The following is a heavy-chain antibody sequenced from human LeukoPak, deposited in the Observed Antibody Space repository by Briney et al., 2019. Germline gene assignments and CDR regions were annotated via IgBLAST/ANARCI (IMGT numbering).Heavy chain of an antibody. V-gene: IGHV4-39*01. CDR3: MRRGTAANGDWFDP. CDR2: IYDDGST. CDR1: GASVXSSSYY. Sequence: XXSGASVXSSSYYWGWIRQPPGKGLEWIGVIYDDGSTYDNPSLKSRITISVDTSKNQFSLKLNSVTVADTAVYYCMRRGTAANGDWFDPWGQGTLVTVSS. J-gene: IGHJ5*02. D-gene: IGHD2-2*01.